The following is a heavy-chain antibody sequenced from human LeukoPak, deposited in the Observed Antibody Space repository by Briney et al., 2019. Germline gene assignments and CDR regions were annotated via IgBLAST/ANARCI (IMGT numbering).Heavy chain of an antibody. CDR1: GGPISRYF. CDR2: VYYSGST. CDR3: ARGPPPDFDC. J-gene: IGHJ4*02. Sequence: PSETLSLTCTVSGGPISRYFWSWIRQPPGKGLEWIGYVYYSGSTNYNPSLKSRVTISVDTSKKQFSLKLSSVTAADTAVYYCARGPPPDFDCWGQGTLVTVSS. V-gene: IGHV4-59*12.